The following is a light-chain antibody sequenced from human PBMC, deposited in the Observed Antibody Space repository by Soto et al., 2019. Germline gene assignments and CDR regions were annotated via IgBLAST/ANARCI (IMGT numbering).Light chain of an antibody. CDR3: QQYKSYLRT. CDR1: QGISSY. J-gene: IGKJ1*01. V-gene: IGKV1-13*02. CDR2: AAS. Sequence: AIQMTQSPSSLSPSVGDRATITCRASQGISSYLAWYQQKPGKAPKLLIYAASTLESGVSSRFSGRGSGTEFTLTINSLQPEDFATYYCQQYKSYLRTFGQGTKVDIK.